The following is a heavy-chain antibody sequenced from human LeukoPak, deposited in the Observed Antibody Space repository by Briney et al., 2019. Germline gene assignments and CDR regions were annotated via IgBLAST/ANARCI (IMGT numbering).Heavy chain of an antibody. CDR3: ARDVCSGGSCYSGTFDY. D-gene: IGHD2-15*01. CDR1: GYTFSSHD. CDR2: INPNSGGT. Sequence: GASVKVSCKASGYTFSSHDINWVRQAPGQGLEWMGWINPNSGGTNYAQKFQGRVTMTRDTSISTAYMELSRLRSDDTAVYYCARDVCSGGSCYSGTFDYWGQGTLVTVSS. V-gene: IGHV1-2*02. J-gene: IGHJ4*02.